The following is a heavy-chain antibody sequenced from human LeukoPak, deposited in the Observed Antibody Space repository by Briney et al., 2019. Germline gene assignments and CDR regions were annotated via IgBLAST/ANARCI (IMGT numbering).Heavy chain of an antibody. Sequence: GGSLRLSCAASGFTFSSYSMNWVRQAPGKGLEWVSSISSSSSYIYYADSVKGRFTISRDNAKNSLYLQMNSLRAEDTAVYYCARGYSSSWDEVDWFDPWGQETLVTVSS. D-gene: IGHD6-13*01. CDR3: ARGYSSSWDEVDWFDP. J-gene: IGHJ5*02. CDR2: ISSSSSYI. V-gene: IGHV3-21*01. CDR1: GFTFSSYS.